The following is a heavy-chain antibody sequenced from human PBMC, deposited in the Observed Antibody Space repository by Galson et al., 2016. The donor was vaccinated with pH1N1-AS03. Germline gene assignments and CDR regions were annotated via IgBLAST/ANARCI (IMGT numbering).Heavy chain of an antibody. CDR3: VRTTATREGWTPCDC. CDR2: IFPGDSDT. V-gene: IGHV5-51*01. Sequence: QSGAEVKKPGESLKISCKASEYTFSTYWIAWVRQMPGKGLQWMGIIFPGDSDTTYAPSFQGQVTISADRSITTVYLQWDSLKASATAIYCCVRTTATREGWTPCDCWGQGTLVTVSA. D-gene: IGHD1-14*01. J-gene: IGHJ4*02. CDR1: EYTFSTYW.